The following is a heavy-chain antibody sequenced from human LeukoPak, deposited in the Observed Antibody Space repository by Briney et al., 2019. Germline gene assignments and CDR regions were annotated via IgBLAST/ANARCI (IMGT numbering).Heavy chain of an antibody. CDR3: ARDSVPSYYDSSGYHESFDY. J-gene: IGHJ4*02. CDR2: ISSGSSYI. Sequence: GGSLRLSCVASGFTFSSYPMNWVRQAPGKGLEWVSYISSGSSYINYAESVKGRFTISRDNANNSLYLQMNSLRAEDTAVYYCARDSVPSYYDSSGYHESFDYWGQGTLVTVSS. D-gene: IGHD3-22*01. V-gene: IGHV3-21*01. CDR1: GFTFSSYP.